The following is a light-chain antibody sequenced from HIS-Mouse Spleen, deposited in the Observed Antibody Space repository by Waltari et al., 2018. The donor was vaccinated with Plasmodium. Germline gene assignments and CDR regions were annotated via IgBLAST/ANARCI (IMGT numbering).Light chain of an antibody. J-gene: IGKJ4*01. CDR2: DAS. CDR1: QGISNY. Sequence: DIQMTQSPSSLSASVGDGVTITCPARQGISNYLNWYQQKPGKAPKLLIYDASNLETGVPARFSGSGSGTEFTFTISSLQPEDIATYYCQQYDNLSLTFGGGTKVEIK. CDR3: QQYDNLSLT. V-gene: IGKV1-33*01.